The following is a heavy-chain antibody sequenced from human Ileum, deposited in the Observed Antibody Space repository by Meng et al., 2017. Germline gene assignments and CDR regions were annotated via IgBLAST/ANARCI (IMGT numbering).Heavy chain of an antibody. Sequence: QVQLGQSGAEVKKPGASVKGSCKASGYTFTSSGLSWVRQAPGQGLEWMGWISPYNGNTNYAQKVQGRLTVTTDTSTSTAYMELRSLRSADTAVYYCARGDSSNRGFDYWGQGTLVTVSS. J-gene: IGHJ4*02. CDR3: ARGDSSNRGFDY. V-gene: IGHV1-18*01. D-gene: IGHD6-19*01. CDR2: ISPYNGNT. CDR1: GYTFTSSG.